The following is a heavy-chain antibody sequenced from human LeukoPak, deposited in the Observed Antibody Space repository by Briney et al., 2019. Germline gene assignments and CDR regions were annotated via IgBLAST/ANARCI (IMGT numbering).Heavy chain of an antibody. CDR3: AMTDRCVGRPLDY. CDR1: GYSLIEEA. Sequence: ASVTVSFKFSGYSLIEEALHWLRQPPAKGLAWVGRFDPEYGEDGETHYAQKFQGRVTMTEDESTDTAYMELTSLSSEDTALYYCAMTDRCVGRPLDYWGQGTLVTVSS. CDR2: FDPEYGEDGET. J-gene: IGHJ4*02. V-gene: IGHV1-24*01.